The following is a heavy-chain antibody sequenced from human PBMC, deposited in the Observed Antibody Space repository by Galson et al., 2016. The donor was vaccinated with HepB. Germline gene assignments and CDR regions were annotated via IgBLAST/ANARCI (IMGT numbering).Heavy chain of an antibody. J-gene: IGHJ5*01. Sequence: SLRLSCAASGFAFDDYWMSWVRQGPVKGLEWVANIHRDRNTKAYVGSVQGRSTISRDNAERSVSLQMDGLRPEDTAVYYCVRAVRTDYSGSWWDSWGQGTLVTVSS. CDR1: GFAFDDYW. CDR2: IHRDRNTK. D-gene: IGHD6-13*01. V-gene: IGHV3-7*03. CDR3: VRAVRTDYSGSWWDS.